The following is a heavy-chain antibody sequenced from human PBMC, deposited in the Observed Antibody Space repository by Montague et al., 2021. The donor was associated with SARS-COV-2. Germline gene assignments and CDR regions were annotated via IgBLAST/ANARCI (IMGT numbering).Heavy chain of an antibody. J-gene: IGHJ6*02. CDR3: AAQTDYYYYSLDV. Sequence: SETLSLTCAVYGGSFSGYYWSWIRQPPGKGLEWIGEISHSGSTNYNPSLKSRVTILVDTSKNQFSLKLSSVTAADTAVYYCAAQTDYYYYSLDVWGQGTTATVS. CDR2: ISHSGST. CDR1: GGSFSGYY. V-gene: IGHV4-34*01.